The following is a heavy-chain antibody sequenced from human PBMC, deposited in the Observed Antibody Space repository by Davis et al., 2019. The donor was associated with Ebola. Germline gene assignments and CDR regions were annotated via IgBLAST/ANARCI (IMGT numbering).Heavy chain of an antibody. CDR1: GGSISSYY. CDR2: INHSGST. Sequence: SETLSLTCTVSGGSISSYYWSWIRQPPGKGLEWIGEINHSGSTNYNPSLKSRVTISVDTSKNQFSLKLSSVTAADTAVYYCARWVPGDIAARPGGYFDYWGQGTLVTVSS. J-gene: IGHJ4*02. V-gene: IGHV4-34*01. CDR3: ARWVPGDIAARPGGYFDY. D-gene: IGHD6-6*01.